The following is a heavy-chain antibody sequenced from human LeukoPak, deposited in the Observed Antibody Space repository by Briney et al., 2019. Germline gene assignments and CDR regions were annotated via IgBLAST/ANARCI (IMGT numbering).Heavy chain of an antibody. CDR1: GDSVSSNSAA. J-gene: IGHJ4*02. CDR3: ARAVTIFGVVGPRFDY. D-gene: IGHD3-3*01. CDR2: TYYRSKWYN. V-gene: IGHV6-1*01. Sequence: SQTLSLTCAISGDSVSSNSAAWNWIRQSPSRGLEWLGRTYYRSKWYNEYAVSVKSRITINPDTSKNQFSLKLSSVTAADTAVYYCARAVTIFGVVGPRFDYWGQGTLVTVSS.